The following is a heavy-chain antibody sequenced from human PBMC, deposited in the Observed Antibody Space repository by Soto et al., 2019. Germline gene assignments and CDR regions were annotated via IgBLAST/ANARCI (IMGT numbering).Heavy chain of an antibody. J-gene: IGHJ4*01. CDR3: ATIRVRGGPLRFED. CDR2: VLPISGST. Sequence: QVQLVQSGAEVRKPGSSVKGACKTSGGLISKYSFNWVRQAPGQGLEWMGGVLPISGSTDYAQKFQGRLTITADRSTSTVYMELSRLRSDDTTNYYCATIRVRGGPLRFEDGGQAMLISVSS. D-gene: IGHD2-15*01. CDR1: GGLISKYS. V-gene: IGHV1-69*06.